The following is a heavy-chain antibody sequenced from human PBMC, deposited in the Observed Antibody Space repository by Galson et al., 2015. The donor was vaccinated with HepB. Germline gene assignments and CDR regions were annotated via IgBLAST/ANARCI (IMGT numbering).Heavy chain of an antibody. V-gene: IGHV1-58*01. Sequence: SVKVSCKASGFTFTSSAVQWVRQARGQRLEWIGWIVVGSGNTNYAQKFQERVTITRDMSTSTAYMELSSLRSEDTAVYYCAAGLGLDIVATIQAFDIWGQGTMVTVSS. CDR3: AAGLGLDIVATIQAFDI. D-gene: IGHD5-12*01. CDR2: IVVGSGNT. CDR1: GFTFTSSA. J-gene: IGHJ3*02.